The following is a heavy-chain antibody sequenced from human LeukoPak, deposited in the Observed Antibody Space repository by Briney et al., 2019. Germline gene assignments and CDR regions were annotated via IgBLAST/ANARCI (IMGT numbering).Heavy chain of an antibody. D-gene: IGHD5-24*01. J-gene: IGHJ4*02. V-gene: IGHV4-59*01. CDR1: GGSISSYY. Sequence: SETLSLTCTVSGGSISSYYWNWIRQPPGKRLEWLGYIYYSGSTDYNPSLKSRVTISVDTSKNQFSLKLSSVTAADTAVYYCARAGRIGYNAYFDYWGQGTLVTVSS. CDR2: IYYSGST. CDR3: ARAGRIGYNAYFDY.